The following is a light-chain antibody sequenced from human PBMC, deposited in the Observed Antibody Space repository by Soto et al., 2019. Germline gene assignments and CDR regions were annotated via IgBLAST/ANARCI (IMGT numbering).Light chain of an antibody. CDR3: AAWDDSLNEYV. CDR2: GNN. CDR1: SSNIGRNS. V-gene: IGLV1-44*01. Sequence: QSVLTQAPSVSGTRGRRVTITCSGSSSNIGRNSVNWYQHLPGTAPKLLTHGNNHRPSGVPDRFSGSKSGTSASLAISGLQPEDEADYCCAAWDDSLNEYVFGDGTNLTVL. J-gene: IGLJ1*01.